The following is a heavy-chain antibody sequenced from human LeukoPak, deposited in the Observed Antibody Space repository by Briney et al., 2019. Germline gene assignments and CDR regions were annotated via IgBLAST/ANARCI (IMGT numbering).Heavy chain of an antibody. D-gene: IGHD3-10*01. V-gene: IGHV3-74*01. CDR2: INNDGSNT. CDR3: VRDLGRGYFGSGSFLF. CDR1: GFTFSAYW. Sequence: GGSLRLSCGASGFTFSAYWMHWVRQVPGKRPEWVSRINNDGSNTIYTDSVKGRFTISRDDAKNTLSLQMNGLRAEDSAVYYCVRDLGRGYFGSGSFLFWGQGTLVTVSS. J-gene: IGHJ4*02.